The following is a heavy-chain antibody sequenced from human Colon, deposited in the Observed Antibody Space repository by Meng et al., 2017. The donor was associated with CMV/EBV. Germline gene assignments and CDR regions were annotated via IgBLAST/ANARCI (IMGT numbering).Heavy chain of an antibody. D-gene: IGHD1-1*01. CDR1: GFTFSSYS. Sequence: GGSLRLSCAASGFTFSSYSMNWVRQAPGKGLEWVSSISSRSGYIYYADSVKGRFTISRDNAKNSLYLQMNSLRAEDTAVYYCARVPSLQPDAFDIWGQGTMVTVSS. J-gene: IGHJ3*02. V-gene: IGHV3-21*01. CDR2: ISSRSGYI. CDR3: ARVPSLQPDAFDI.